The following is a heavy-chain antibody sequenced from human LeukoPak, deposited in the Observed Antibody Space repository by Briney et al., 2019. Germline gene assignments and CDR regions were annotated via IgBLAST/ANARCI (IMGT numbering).Heavy chain of an antibody. D-gene: IGHD3-10*01. Sequence: ASXKVSCKASGYTFTSYGISWVRQAPGQGREWMGWISAYNGNTNYAQKLQGRVTMTTDTSTSTAYMELRSLRSDDTAVYYCARPLGRGNAFDIWGQGTMVTVSS. J-gene: IGHJ3*02. CDR3: ARPLGRGNAFDI. V-gene: IGHV1-18*01. CDR1: GYTFTSYG. CDR2: ISAYNGNT.